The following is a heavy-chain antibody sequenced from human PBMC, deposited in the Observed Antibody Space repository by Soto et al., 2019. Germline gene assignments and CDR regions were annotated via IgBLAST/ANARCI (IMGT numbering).Heavy chain of an antibody. Sequence: GESLKISCRTSGYKFTSSWIAWVRQMPGKGLEWMGIIFPSDSDTRYSPSFQGQVTISADRSTSTVFLQWASLKASDTAVYFCARKDKSGYFNWFDPWGQGTLVNVS. D-gene: IGHD3-22*01. CDR1: GYKFTSSW. CDR3: ARKDKSGYFNWFDP. V-gene: IGHV5-51*01. J-gene: IGHJ5*02. CDR2: IFPSDSDT.